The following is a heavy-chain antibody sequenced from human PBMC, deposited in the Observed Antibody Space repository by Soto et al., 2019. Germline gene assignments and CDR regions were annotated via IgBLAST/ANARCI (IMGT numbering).Heavy chain of an antibody. J-gene: IGHJ4*02. CDR1: GFTFSSYA. V-gene: IGHV3-23*01. Sequence: LRLSCAASGFTFSSYAMSWVRQAPGKGLEWVSAISGSGGSTYYADSVKGRFTISRDNSKNTLYLQMNSLRAEDTAVYYCAKPLISLWFGELFDYWGQGTLVTVS. CDR3: AKPLISLWFGELFDY. CDR2: ISGSGGST. D-gene: IGHD3-10*01.